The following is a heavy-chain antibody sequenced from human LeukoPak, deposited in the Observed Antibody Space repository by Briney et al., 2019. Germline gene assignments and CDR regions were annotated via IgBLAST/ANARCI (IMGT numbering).Heavy chain of an antibody. CDR1: GGSISSYD. Sequence: SETLSLTCTVSGGSISSYDCSWIRQPAGKGLEWIGRIYTSGRTNYNPSLKSRVTISADKSKKQFSLKLSSVTAADTAVYYCARDLLEAFDYWGQGTLVTVSS. CDR3: ARDLLEAFDY. J-gene: IGHJ4*02. V-gene: IGHV4-4*07. CDR2: IYTSGRT. D-gene: IGHD1-1*01.